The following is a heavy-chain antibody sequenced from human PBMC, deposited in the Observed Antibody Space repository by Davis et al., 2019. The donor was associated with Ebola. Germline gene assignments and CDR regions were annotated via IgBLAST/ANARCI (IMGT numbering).Heavy chain of an antibody. CDR3: ARDTTVTTGWFDP. CDR2: INPNSGGT. V-gene: IGHV1-2*04. CDR1: GGTFSSYA. Sequence: AASVKVSCKASGGTFSSYAISWVRQAPGQGLEWMGWINPNSGGTNYAQKFQGWVTMTRDTSISTAYMELSRLRSDDTAVYYCARDTTVTTGWFDPWGQGTLVTVSS. D-gene: IGHD4-17*01. J-gene: IGHJ5*02.